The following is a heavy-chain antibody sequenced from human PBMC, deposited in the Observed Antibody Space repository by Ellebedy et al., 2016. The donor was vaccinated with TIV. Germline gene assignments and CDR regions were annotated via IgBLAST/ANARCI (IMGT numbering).Heavy chain of an antibody. V-gene: IGHV3-53*01. J-gene: IGHJ5*02. CDR1: GFSASANY. CDR3: TNRPRA. Sequence: GESLKISCAVSGFSASANYMSWVRQAPGKGLEWVSVIYSGGSTYYADSVKGRFTISRDNSKNTLYLQMNNLRAEDTAVYYCTNRPRAWGQGTLVTVSS. CDR2: IYSGGST.